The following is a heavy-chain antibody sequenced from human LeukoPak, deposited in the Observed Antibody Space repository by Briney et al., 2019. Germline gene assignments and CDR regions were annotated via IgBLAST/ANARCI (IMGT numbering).Heavy chain of an antibody. CDR1: GYTFTSYD. CDR2: MNPNSGNT. CDR3: AKDADYSRGYYFDY. Sequence: ASVKVSCKASGYTFTSYDINWVRQATGQGLEWMGWMNPNSGNTGYAQKFQGRVTMTRNTSISTAYMELSSLRSEDTAVYYCAKDADYSRGYYFDYWGQGTLVTVSS. D-gene: IGHD4-11*01. J-gene: IGHJ4*02. V-gene: IGHV1-8*01.